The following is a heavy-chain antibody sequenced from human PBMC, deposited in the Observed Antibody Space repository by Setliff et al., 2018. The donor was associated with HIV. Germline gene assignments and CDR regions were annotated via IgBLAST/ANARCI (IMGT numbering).Heavy chain of an antibody. Sequence: GASVKVSCKTSGYIFTDYYMHWVRQAPGQGLEWMGWINPNSGDTNYAQKFQGRVTMTRDKSITTAYMELKWLRSDDKADTAVYYCAKDKTSTWYGGIDFWGQGTLVTVSS. V-gene: IGHV1-2*02. J-gene: IGHJ4*02. CDR3: AKDKTSTWYGGIDF. CDR2: INPNSGDT. CDR1: GYIFTDYY. D-gene: IGHD6-13*01.